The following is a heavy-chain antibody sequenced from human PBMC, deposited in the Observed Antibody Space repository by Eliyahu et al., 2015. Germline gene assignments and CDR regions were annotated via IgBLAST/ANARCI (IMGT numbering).Heavy chain of an antibody. D-gene: IGHD3-22*01. CDR3: ARDSGSSFRYYDDSGFFFDY. J-gene: IGHJ4*02. V-gene: IGHV3-33*01. CDR1: GFTFXSYG. CDR2: IWYDGSNK. Sequence: QVQLVESGGGVVQPGRSLRLSCAASGFTFXSYGMPWVRQAPGKGLEWVAVIWYDGSNKYYADSVKGRFTVSRDNSKNTLYLQMNSLRAEDTAVYYCARDSGSSFRYYDDSGFFFDYWGQGTLVTVSS.